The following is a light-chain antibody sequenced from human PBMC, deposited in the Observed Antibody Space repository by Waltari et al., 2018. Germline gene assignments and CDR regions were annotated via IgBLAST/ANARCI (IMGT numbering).Light chain of an antibody. CDR1: QSVLYSSNNRNY. J-gene: IGKJ4*01. Sequence: DIVMTQSPDSLAVSLGERATIHCKSSQSVLYSSNNRNYLTWYQQKPGQHPKLVLYLASIRESSVPDRFSGSGSGTDFTLTISSLQAVGVAVYSCQQYYTTPLTFCGGTKVEIK. CDR3: QQYYTTPLT. CDR2: LAS. V-gene: IGKV4-1*01.